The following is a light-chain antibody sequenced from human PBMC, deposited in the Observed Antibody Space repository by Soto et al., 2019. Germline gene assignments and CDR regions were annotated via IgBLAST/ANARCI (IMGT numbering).Light chain of an antibody. Sequence: QSALTQPRSVSGSRGHSVTISCTGTSSDVGGYNYVSWYQQHPGKAPKLMIYDVSKRPSGVPDRFSGSKSGNTASLTISGLQAEDEADYYCCSYAGSYNVVFGGGTKLTVL. CDR2: DVS. CDR1: SSDVGGYNY. V-gene: IGLV2-11*01. J-gene: IGLJ2*01. CDR3: CSYAGSYNVV.